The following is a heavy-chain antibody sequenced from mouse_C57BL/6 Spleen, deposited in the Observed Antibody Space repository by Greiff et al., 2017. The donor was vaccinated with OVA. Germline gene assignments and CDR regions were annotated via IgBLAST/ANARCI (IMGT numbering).Heavy chain of an antibody. D-gene: IGHD2-1*01. CDR1: GYTFTDYE. CDR3: TRDYGNSWFAY. Sequence: VQLQQSGAELVRPGASVTLSCKASGYTFTDYEMHWVKQTPVHGLEWIGAIDPETGGTAYNQKFKGKAILTADKSSSTAYMELRSLTSEDSAVDYCTRDYGNSWFAYWGQGTLVTVSA. V-gene: IGHV1-15*01. J-gene: IGHJ3*01. CDR2: IDPETGGT.